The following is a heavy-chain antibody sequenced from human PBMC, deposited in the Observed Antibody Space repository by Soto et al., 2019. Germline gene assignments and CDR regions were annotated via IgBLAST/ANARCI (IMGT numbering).Heavy chain of an antibody. Sequence: PSETLSLTCTVSGGSVSSGNYYWSWIRHPPGKGLEWIGYVYYTGSTNYNPSLKSRVTISVDTSKNQFSLKLTSVTAADTAVYYCARDKLTGLLDFRGQVTLGTVYS. J-gene: IGHJ4*02. V-gene: IGHV4-61*01. D-gene: IGHD2-8*02. CDR1: GGSVSSGNYY. CDR2: VYYTGST. CDR3: ARDKLTGLLDF.